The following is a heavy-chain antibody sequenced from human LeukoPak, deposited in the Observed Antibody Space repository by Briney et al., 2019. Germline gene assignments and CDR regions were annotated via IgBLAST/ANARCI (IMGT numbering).Heavy chain of an antibody. CDR1: GFTFSNAW. V-gene: IGHV3-7*01. CDR2: IKQDGSEK. CDR3: ARGVMVSYYMDV. J-gene: IGHJ6*03. Sequence: GGSLRLSCAASGFTFSNAWMSWVRQAPGKGLEWVANIKQDGSEKYYVDSVKGRFTISRDNAKNSLYLQMNSLRAEDTAVYYCARGVMVSYYMDVWGKGTTVTVSS. D-gene: IGHD2-8*01.